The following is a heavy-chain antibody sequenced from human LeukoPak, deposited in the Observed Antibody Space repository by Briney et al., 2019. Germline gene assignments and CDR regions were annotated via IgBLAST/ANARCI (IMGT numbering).Heavy chain of an antibody. CDR3: AADGHSGSYYIDY. V-gene: IGHV1-58*01. J-gene: IGHJ4*02. D-gene: IGHD1-26*01. CDR2: IVVGSGNT. CDR1: GFTFTSSA. Sequence: ASVKVSCKASGFTFTSSAVQWVRQARGQRLEWIGWIVVGSGNTNYAQKFQERVTITRDMSTSTAYMELSSLRSEDTAVYYCAADGHSGSYYIDYWGQGTLVTVSS.